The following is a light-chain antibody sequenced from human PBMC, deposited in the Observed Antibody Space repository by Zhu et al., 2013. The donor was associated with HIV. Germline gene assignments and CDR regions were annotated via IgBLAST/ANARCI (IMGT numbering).Light chain of an antibody. V-gene: IGLV3-21*01. CDR2: DDY. CDR1: KIETKS. J-gene: IGLJ3*02. CDR3: QVWDSFSDHPWV. Sequence: SYVLTQPPSVSVAPGQTAKVTCVGNKIETKSVHWYQQRAGQAPLLVIFDDYRRPSGISERFSGSNSGNTATLTIRSVEAGDEADYICQVWDSFSDHPWVFGGGTKVTVL.